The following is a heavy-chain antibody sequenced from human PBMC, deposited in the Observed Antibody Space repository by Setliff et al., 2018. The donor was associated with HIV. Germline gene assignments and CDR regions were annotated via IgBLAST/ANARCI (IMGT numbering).Heavy chain of an antibody. CDR1: GYSFTNYW. J-gene: IGHJ4*02. Sequence: GESLKISCKGSGYSFTNYWIGWVRQVPGKGLERVSSISYSGDNRYYADSVKGRFTISRDNSKNTVYLQMNSLRAEDTAVYYCAKDQGTTVTTWDHWGQGTLVTVSS. CDR2: ISYSGDNR. CDR3: AKDQGTTVTTWDH. V-gene: IGHV3-23*01. D-gene: IGHD4-4*01.